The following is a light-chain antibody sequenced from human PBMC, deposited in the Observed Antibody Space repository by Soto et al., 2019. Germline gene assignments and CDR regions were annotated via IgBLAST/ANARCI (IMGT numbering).Light chain of an antibody. Sequence: DIVLAQSPGTLSLSPGQRATLSCRAGQAVNPNYIAWYQQRPGQAPRLLLSSATTWATGIPDRFSGTASGTEYSRTLSRLEPGDAAVYYCQFCVPSPLSYGPGSNLEIK. CDR1: QAVNPNY. J-gene: IGKJ2*01. CDR2: SAT. CDR3: QFCVPSPLS. V-gene: IGKV3-20*01.